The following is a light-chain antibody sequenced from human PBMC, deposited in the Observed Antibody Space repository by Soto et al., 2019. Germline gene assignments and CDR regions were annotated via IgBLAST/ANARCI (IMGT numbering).Light chain of an antibody. CDR2: DAS. CDR1: QSVSSY. Sequence: IVIKPAPPTPSFSSRERTPLSRRASQSVSSYLAWYQQKPGQAPRLLIYDASNRATGIPARFSGSGSGTDFTLTIISLEPEDFALYYCQQRSNWPITFGQGTRLEIK. CDR3: QQRSNWPIT. J-gene: IGKJ5*01. V-gene: IGKV3-11*01.